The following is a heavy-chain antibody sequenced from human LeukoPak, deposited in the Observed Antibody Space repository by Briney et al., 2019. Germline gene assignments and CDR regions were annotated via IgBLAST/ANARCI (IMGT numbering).Heavy chain of an antibody. CDR3: AKGRGWEASYYYYYMDV. CDR2: IRYDGSNK. J-gene: IGHJ6*03. Sequence: GGSLKLSCAASGFTFSSYGIHWVRQAPGKGLEWVAFIRYDGSNKYYTDSVKGRFTISRDNSKNTLYLQMNSLRAEDTAVYYCAKGRGWEASYYYYYMDVWGKGTTVTISS. V-gene: IGHV3-30*02. CDR1: GFTFSSYG. D-gene: IGHD1-26*01.